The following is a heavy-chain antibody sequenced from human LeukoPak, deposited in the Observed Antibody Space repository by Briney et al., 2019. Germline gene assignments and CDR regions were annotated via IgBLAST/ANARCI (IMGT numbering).Heavy chain of an antibody. J-gene: IGHJ4*02. Sequence: QPGGSLRLSCAASGFTFSSYGMRWVRQAPGKGLEWVSIIYPGTNTFYADSVKGRFTISRDNSKNTLSLQMNSLRAEDTAVYYCAREASSSGWCYLDYWGQGTLVTVSS. CDR3: AREASSSGWCYLDY. CDR1: GFTFSSYG. CDR2: IYPGTNT. V-gene: IGHV3-66*01. D-gene: IGHD6-19*01.